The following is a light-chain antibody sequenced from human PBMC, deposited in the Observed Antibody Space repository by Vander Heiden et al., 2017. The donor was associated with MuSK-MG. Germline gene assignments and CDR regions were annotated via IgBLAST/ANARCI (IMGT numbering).Light chain of an antibody. CDR2: DAS. Sequence: EIVLTQSPATLSLSPGERATLSSRASQSVSSYLAWYQQKPGQAPRLLIYDASNRATGIPARFSGSGSGTDFTLTISSLEPEDFAVYYCQQRGNWPRTFGQGTKVEIK. CDR3: QQRGNWPRT. V-gene: IGKV3-11*01. J-gene: IGKJ1*01. CDR1: QSVSSY.